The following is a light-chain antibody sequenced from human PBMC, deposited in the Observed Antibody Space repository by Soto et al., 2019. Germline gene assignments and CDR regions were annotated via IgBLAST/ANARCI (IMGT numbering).Light chain of an antibody. CDR3: QSYDSSLSASVV. CDR1: SSNIGAGYD. V-gene: IGLV1-40*01. CDR2: ANN. J-gene: IGLJ2*01. Sequence: QSALTQPPSVSGAPGQRVTISCTGSSSNIGAGYDVHGYQLRPGTAPKLLIYANNNRPSGVPDRFSGSRSGTSASLAITGLQAEDEADYYCQSYDSSLSASVVFGGGTKLTVL.